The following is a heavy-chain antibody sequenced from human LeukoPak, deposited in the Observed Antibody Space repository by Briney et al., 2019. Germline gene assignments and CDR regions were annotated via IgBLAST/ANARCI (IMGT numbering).Heavy chain of an antibody. CDR3: AKGQHYYDSSGPTDY. D-gene: IGHD3-22*01. Sequence: TGGSLRLSCAASGFTFSSYAMSWVRQAPGKGLEWVSAISGSGGSTYYADSVKGRFTISRDNSKNTLYLQMNSLRAEDTAVYYCAKGQHYYDSSGPTDYWGQGTLVTVSS. CDR2: ISGSGGST. CDR1: GFTFSSYA. J-gene: IGHJ4*02. V-gene: IGHV3-23*01.